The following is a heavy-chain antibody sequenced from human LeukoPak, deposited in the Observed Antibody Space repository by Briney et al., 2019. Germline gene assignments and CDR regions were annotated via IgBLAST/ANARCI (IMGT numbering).Heavy chain of an antibody. Sequence: ASVKVSCKASGYTFTSYGISWVRQAPGQGLEWMGWISAYNGNTNYAQKLQGRVTMTTDTSTSTAYMELRSLRSDDTAVYYCARAVRYCSSTSCYAPTGGIDYWDQGTLVTVSS. V-gene: IGHV1-18*01. CDR1: GYTFTSYG. CDR2: ISAYNGNT. D-gene: IGHD2-2*01. CDR3: ARAVRYCSSTSCYAPTGGIDY. J-gene: IGHJ4*02.